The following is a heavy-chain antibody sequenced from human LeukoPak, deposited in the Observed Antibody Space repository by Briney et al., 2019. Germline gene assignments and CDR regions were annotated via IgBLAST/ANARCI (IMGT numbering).Heavy chain of an antibody. J-gene: IGHJ4*02. CDR1: GFNFSDHY. CDR3: AKAREYSSGWYNHFDY. Sequence: GGSLRLSCAASGFNFSDHYMSWLRQAPGKGLEWLAYISSSDYSRYYADSVKGRFTISRDNSKNTLYLQMNSLRAEDTAVYYCAKAREYSSGWYNHFDYWGQGTLVTVSS. V-gene: IGHV3-11*01. D-gene: IGHD6-19*01. CDR2: ISSSDYSR.